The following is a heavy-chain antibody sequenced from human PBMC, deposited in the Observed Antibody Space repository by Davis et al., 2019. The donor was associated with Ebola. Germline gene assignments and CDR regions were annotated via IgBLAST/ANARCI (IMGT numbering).Heavy chain of an antibody. Sequence: LRLSCTVSGGSISSGSYYWSWIRQPAGGGLEWIGRVYFSGSTSYNPSLVSRVTMSVDRSKNQFSLKLTSVTAADTAVYFCARGQESSYTVKWARFDSWGQGALVTVSS. CDR2: VYFSGST. D-gene: IGHD1-26*01. V-gene: IGHV4-61*02. CDR3: ARGQESSYTVKWARFDS. J-gene: IGHJ4*02. CDR1: GGSISSGSYY.